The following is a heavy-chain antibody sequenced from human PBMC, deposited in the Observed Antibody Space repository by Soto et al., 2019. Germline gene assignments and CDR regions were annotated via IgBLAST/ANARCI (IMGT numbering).Heavy chain of an antibody. J-gene: IGHJ5*02. Sequence: QLQLQESGSGLVKPSQTLSLTCAVSGGSITSGNSYSWSWIRQPPGKGLEWIGSISHTGSTSYNPSLKSRLTMSVDKSKNQFSLRLSYVTAADMAVYYCARAVAPYFGTWFDPWGQGILVTVSS. CDR2: ISHTGST. CDR1: GGSITSGNSYS. D-gene: IGHD3-10*01. V-gene: IGHV4-30-2*01. CDR3: ARAVAPYFGTWFDP.